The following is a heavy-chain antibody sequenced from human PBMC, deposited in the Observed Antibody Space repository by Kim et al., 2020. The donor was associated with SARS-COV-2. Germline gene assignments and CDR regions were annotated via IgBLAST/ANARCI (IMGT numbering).Heavy chain of an antibody. CDR3: ARSRLAYEYMDV. D-gene: IGHD3-16*01. Sequence: APSVNDRLTVSRDNSNSVAYLQLSSLRTEDTAVYYCARSRLAYEYMDVWGKGTTLTVSS. V-gene: IGHV3-49*02. J-gene: IGHJ6*03.